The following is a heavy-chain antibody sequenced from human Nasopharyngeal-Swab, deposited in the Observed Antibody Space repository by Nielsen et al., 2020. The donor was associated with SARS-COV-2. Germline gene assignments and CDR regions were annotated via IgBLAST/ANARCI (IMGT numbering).Heavy chain of an antibody. CDR1: GYTFTDYY. Sequence: ASVKVSCKPSGYTFTDYYIHWLRQVPGQELEWVGCINPDSGDTQYAQKFQGRVTVTSDRSRSTAYIDLSRLRSDDTAVYYCARDYYDNYDSDYWGQGTLVTVSS. CDR2: INPDSGDT. CDR3: ARDYYDNYDSDY. V-gene: IGHV1-2*02. J-gene: IGHJ4*02. D-gene: IGHD3-22*01.